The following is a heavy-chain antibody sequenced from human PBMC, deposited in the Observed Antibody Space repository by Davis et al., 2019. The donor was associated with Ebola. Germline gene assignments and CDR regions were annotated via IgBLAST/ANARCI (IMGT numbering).Heavy chain of an antibody. D-gene: IGHD1-1*01. CDR2: IKQDGSEK. CDR3: ARDLQLELQDRGMDV. J-gene: IGHJ6*02. Sequence: PGGSLRLSCAASGFTFSSYWMSWVRQAPGKGLEWVANIKQDGSEKYYVDSVKGRFTISRDNAKNSLYLQMNSLRAEDTAVYYCARDLQLELQDRGMDVWGQGTTVTVSS. V-gene: IGHV3-7*01. CDR1: GFTFSSYW.